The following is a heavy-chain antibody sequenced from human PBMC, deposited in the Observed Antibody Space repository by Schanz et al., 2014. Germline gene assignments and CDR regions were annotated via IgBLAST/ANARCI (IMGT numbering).Heavy chain of an antibody. CDR3: ARVGVVKCFDP. V-gene: IGHV4-31*03. CDR1: GGLISSGGYL. CDR2: VSYTGST. Sequence: QVQLQESGPGLVKPSQTLSLTCTVSGGLISSGGYLWSWIRPHPGKGLEWIGNVSYTGSTNYNPSLKSRVTISVDTSKNQFSLKVTTVTVADTDVYYYARVGVVKCFDPWGQGTLVTVSS. J-gene: IGHJ5*02. D-gene: IGHD3-3*01.